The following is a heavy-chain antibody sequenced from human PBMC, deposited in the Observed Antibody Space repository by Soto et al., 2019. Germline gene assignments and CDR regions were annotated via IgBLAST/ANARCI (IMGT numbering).Heavy chain of an antibody. CDR3: ARGIRLRSTLLNWFDP. Sequence: VASVKVSCKASGYTFTSYGISWVRQAPGQGLEWMGWISAYNGNTNYAQKLQGRVTMTTDTSTSTAYMELRSLRSDDTAVYYCARGIRLRSTLLNWFDPWGQGTLVTVSS. D-gene: IGHD5-12*01. V-gene: IGHV1-18*01. CDR1: GYTFTSYG. CDR2: ISAYNGNT. J-gene: IGHJ5*02.